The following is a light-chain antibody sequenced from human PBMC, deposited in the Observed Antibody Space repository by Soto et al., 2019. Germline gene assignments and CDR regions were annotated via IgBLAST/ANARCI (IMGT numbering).Light chain of an antibody. CDR1: ENIARH. CDR2: AAS. V-gene: IGKV1-39*01. Sequence: DLPMTQSPSSLSASVGDRITITCRASENIARHLHWYQQKPGKAPNLLIYAASNLQNGVPLRFRGGGSGTDFTLTISNLQPEDFATYYCQQSYSTLSISFGQGTRLEIK. CDR3: QQSYSTLSIS. J-gene: IGKJ5*01.